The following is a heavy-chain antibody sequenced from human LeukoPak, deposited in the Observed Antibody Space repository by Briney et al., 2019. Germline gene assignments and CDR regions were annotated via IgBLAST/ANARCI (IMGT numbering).Heavy chain of an antibody. D-gene: IGHD6-19*01. J-gene: IGHJ4*02. Sequence: PGGSLSLSCAASGFTFSDYYMSWIRQAPGKGLEWVSYISSSGSTIYYAASVKGRFTISRDNAKNSLYLQMNSRSAEDTAVYYCARDGNIAVGGDFDYWGQGTLVTVSS. CDR2: ISSSGSTI. CDR1: GFTFSDYY. CDR3: ARDGNIAVGGDFDY. V-gene: IGHV3-11*01.